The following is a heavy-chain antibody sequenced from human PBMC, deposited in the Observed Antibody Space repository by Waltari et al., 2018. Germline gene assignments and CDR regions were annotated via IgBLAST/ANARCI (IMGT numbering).Heavy chain of an antibody. CDR3: ATQVAVAGGLDDAFDI. J-gene: IGHJ3*02. D-gene: IGHD6-19*01. CDR2: IRYDGSNK. CDR1: GFTFSSYG. V-gene: IGHV3-30*02. Sequence: QVQLVESGGGVVQPGGSLRLSCAASGFTFSSYGMHWVRQAPGKGLEWVAFIRYDGSNKYYADSVKGRFTISRDNSKNTLYLQMNSLRAEDTAVYYCATQVAVAGGLDDAFDIWGQGTMVTVS.